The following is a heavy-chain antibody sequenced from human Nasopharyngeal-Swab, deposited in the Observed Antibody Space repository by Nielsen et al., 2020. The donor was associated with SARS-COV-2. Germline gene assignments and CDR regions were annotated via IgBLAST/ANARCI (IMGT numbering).Heavy chain of an antibody. CDR1: GFTFSSYG. CDR2: IWYDGSNK. D-gene: IGHD1-26*01. Sequence: GGSLRLSCAASGFTFSSYGMHWVRQAPGKGLEWVAVIWYDGSNKYYADSVKVRFTISRDNSKNTLYLQMNSLRAEDTAVYYCARDVGPTYYFDYWGQGTLVTVSS. V-gene: IGHV3-33*01. CDR3: ARDVGPTYYFDY. J-gene: IGHJ4*02.